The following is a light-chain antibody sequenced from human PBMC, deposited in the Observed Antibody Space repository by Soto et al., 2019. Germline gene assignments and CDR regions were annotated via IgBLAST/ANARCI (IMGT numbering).Light chain of an antibody. Sequence: DIQMTQSPSSLSASVGDRVTITCQASQDISKFFSCYQQKPGKAPKLLIYGASNFETGVPSRFSGSGSGTDFTLTISSLQPEDISTYFCQQYEELLFTFGPGTRVDIK. CDR3: QQYEELLFT. CDR2: GAS. V-gene: IGKV1-33*01. J-gene: IGKJ3*01. CDR1: QDISKF.